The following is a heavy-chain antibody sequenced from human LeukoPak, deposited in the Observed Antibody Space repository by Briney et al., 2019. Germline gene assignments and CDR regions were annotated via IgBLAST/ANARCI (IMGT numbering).Heavy chain of an antibody. V-gene: IGHV1-2*02. CDR2: INPNSGGT. J-gene: IGHJ4*02. Sequence: GASVKVSCKASGYTFTGYYMHWVRQAPGQGLGWMGWINPNSGGTNYAQKFQGSVTMTRDTSISTAYMALSRLRSDDTAVYYCHAVLTNFDSWGQGTLVTVSS. CDR1: GYTFTGYY. D-gene: IGHD4-23*01. CDR3: HAVLTNFDS.